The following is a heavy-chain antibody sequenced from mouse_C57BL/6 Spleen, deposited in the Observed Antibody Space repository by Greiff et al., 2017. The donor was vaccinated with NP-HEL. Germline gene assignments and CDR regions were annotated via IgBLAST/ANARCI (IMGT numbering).Heavy chain of an antibody. D-gene: IGHD4-1*02. V-gene: IGHV1-15*01. CDR3: TRSTGTD. CDR1: GYTFTDYE. CDR2: IDPETGGT. J-gene: IGHJ2*01. Sequence: QVQLKESGAELVRPGASVTLSCKASGYTFTDYEMHWVKQTPVHGLEWIGAIDPETGGTAYNQKFKGKAILTADKSSSTAYMELRSLTSEDSAVYYCTRSTGTDWGQGTTLTVSS.